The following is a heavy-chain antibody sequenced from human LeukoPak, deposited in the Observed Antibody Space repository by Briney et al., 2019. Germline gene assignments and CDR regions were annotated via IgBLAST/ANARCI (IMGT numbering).Heavy chain of an antibody. Sequence: PSETLSLICTVSGDSISSDYWSWIRQPPGKGLEWIGYIYDIGSTNYNPSLKSRVTISVDTSKNQFSLKLSSVTAADTAVYYCARLSYGSGSYYNSWGQGTLVTVSS. V-gene: IGHV4-59*08. CDR3: ARLSYGSGSYYNS. CDR1: GDSISSDY. J-gene: IGHJ5*02. D-gene: IGHD3-10*01. CDR2: IYDIGST.